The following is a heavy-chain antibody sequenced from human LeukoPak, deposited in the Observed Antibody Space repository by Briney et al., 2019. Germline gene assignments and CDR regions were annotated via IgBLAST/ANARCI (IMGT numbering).Heavy chain of an antibody. V-gene: IGHV1-2*06. CDR2: INPNSGST. CDR1: GYTFTGYY. CDR3: AREQSYYYGMDV. Sequence: ASVMVSCKASGYTFTGYYMHWVRQAPGQGLEWMGRINPNSGSTNYAQKFQGRVTMTRDTSISTAYMELSRLRSDDTAVYYCAREQSYYYGMDVWGQGTTVTVSS. J-gene: IGHJ6*02. D-gene: IGHD4-11*01.